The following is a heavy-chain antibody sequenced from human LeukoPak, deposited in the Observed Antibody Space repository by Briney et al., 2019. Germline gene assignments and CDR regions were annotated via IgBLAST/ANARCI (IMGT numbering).Heavy chain of an antibody. CDR3: ARTLALIAARPMDY. V-gene: IGHV3-30*04. D-gene: IGHD6-6*01. CDR2: ISYDGSNK. CDR1: GFTFSSYA. J-gene: IGHJ4*02. Sequence: GGSLRLSCAASGFTFSSYAMHWVRQAPGKGLEWVAVISYDGSNKYYADSVKGRFTISRDNAKNSLYLQMNSLRAEDTAVYYCARTLALIAARPMDYWGQGTLVTVSS.